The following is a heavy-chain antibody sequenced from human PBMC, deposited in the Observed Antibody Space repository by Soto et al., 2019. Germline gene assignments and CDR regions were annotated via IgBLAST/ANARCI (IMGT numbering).Heavy chain of an antibody. Sequence: GESLKISCKGSGYSFTSYWIGWVRQMPGKGLEWMGIIYPGDSDTRYSPSFQGQVTISADKSISTAYLQWSSLKASDTAMYYCARPFPWGSLHWYFDLWGRGTLVTVSS. CDR2: IYPGDSDT. CDR1: GYSFTSYW. CDR3: ARPFPWGSLHWYFDL. V-gene: IGHV5-51*01. D-gene: IGHD7-27*01. J-gene: IGHJ2*01.